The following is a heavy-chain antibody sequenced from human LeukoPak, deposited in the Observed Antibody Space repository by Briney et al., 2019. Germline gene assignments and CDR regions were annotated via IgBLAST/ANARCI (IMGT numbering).Heavy chain of an antibody. J-gene: IGHJ3*02. D-gene: IGHD3-22*01. Sequence: GGSLRLSCAASGFTFSGSAMHWVRQASGKGLEWVGRIRSKANSYATAYAASVKGRFTISRDDSKNTLYLQMNSLRAEDTAVYYCASSSNNNYDSSGYYFDAFDIWGQGTMVTVSS. CDR1: GFTFSGSA. CDR2: IRSKANSYAT. V-gene: IGHV3-73*01. CDR3: ASSSNNNYDSSGYYFDAFDI.